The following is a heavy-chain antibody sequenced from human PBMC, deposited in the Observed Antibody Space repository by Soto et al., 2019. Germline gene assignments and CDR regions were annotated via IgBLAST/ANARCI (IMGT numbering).Heavy chain of an antibody. Sequence: PSETLSLTCTVSGGSINNNFWGWIRQPPGKGLEWIGYVYYDGHTDYNPSLESRVTIAVDTSKNQFSLRLTSVTAADTAVYYCARDHFGGYCLDYWGQGALVTVSS. V-gene: IGHV4-59*01. CDR2: VYYDGHT. CDR3: ARDHFGGYCLDY. J-gene: IGHJ4*02. CDR1: GGSINNNF. D-gene: IGHD5-12*01.